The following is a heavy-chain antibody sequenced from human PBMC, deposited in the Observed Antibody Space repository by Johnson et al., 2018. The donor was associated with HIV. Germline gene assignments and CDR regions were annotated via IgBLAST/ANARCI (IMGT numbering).Heavy chain of an antibody. D-gene: IGHD3-9*01. CDR1: GFTFDDYG. Sequence: VQLVESGGGVVRPGGSLRLSCVASGFTFDDYGMSWVRQAPGKGLEWVSVLWSGGNTWYAGSVTGRFPISSDNSKGTLYLQMDGLRPEDTAVYYCARGDYDILTGYAFDIWGQGTMVTVSS. J-gene: IGHJ3*02. V-gene: IGHV3-20*04. CDR2: LWSGGNT. CDR3: ARGDYDILTGYAFDI.